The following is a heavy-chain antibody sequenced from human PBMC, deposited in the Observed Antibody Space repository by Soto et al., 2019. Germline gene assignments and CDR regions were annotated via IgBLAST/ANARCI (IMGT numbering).Heavy chain of an antibody. D-gene: IGHD6-13*01. J-gene: IGHJ6*02. CDR3: ARAQPRRGTDSSSWYADYYYYGMDV. V-gene: IGHV3-30-3*01. CDR2: ISYDGSNK. Sequence: QVPLVESGGGVVQPGRSLRLSCAASGFTFSSYAMHWVRQAPGKGLEWVAVISYDGSNKYYADSVKGRFTISRDNSKNTLYLQMNSLRAEDTAVYYCARAQPRRGTDSSSWYADYYYYGMDVWGQGTTVTVSS. CDR1: GFTFSSYA.